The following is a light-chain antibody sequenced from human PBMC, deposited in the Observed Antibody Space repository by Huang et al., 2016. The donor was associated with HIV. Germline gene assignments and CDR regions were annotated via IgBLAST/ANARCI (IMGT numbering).Light chain of an antibody. CDR3: QQYNNWPPWT. V-gene: IGKV3-15*01. J-gene: IGKJ1*01. Sequence: EIVMTQSPATLSVSPGESATLPRRASQSITSNFAWYQQHPGHAPMLLIYAASTRATGIPARFSGSGSGTEFTLSISSLQSEDFAVYYCQQYNNWPPWTFGQGTKVEIK. CDR2: AAS. CDR1: QSITSN.